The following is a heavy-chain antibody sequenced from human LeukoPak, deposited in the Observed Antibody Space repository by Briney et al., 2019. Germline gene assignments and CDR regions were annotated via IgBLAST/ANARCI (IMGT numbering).Heavy chain of an antibody. D-gene: IGHD3-10*01. V-gene: IGHV5-51*01. CDR3: ARRPSTMVRGVPWWFDP. Sequence: GEFLKISCKGSGYSFTSYWIGWVRQMPGKGLEWVGIIYPRESDTRYSPSFQGQVPISPDKSISTAYLQRSSLKASDTAMYNCARRPSTMVRGVPWWFDPWGQGTLVTVSS. J-gene: IGHJ5*02. CDR1: GYSFTSYW. CDR2: IYPRESDT.